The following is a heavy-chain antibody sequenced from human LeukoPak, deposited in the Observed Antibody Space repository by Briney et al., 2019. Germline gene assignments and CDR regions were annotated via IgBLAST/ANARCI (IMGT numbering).Heavy chain of an antibody. V-gene: IGHV4-61*02. CDR1: GGSISSGSYY. J-gene: IGHJ4*02. CDR2: IYTSGST. D-gene: IGHD3-10*01. CDR3: ARVYYYGSGSPDY. Sequence: TLSLTCTVSGGSISSGSYYWSWIRQPAGKGLEWIGRIYTSGSTNYNPSLKSRVTISVDTSKNQFSLKLSSVTAADTAVYYCARVYYYGSGSPDYWGQGTLVTVSS.